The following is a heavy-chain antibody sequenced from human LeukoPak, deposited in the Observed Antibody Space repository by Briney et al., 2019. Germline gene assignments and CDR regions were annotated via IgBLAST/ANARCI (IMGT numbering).Heavy chain of an antibody. CDR2: INTNTGNP. CDR3: ARRQADTGAAFDF. Sequence: WASVKVSCKASGYTFTSYSINWVRQAPGQGLEWMGWINTNTGNPTYAQGFTGRFVFSLDTSVSTAYLQISSLKADDTAVFYCARRQADTGAAFDFWGQGTIVTVSS. D-gene: IGHD1-14*01. V-gene: IGHV7-4-1*02. J-gene: IGHJ3*01. CDR1: GYTFTSYS.